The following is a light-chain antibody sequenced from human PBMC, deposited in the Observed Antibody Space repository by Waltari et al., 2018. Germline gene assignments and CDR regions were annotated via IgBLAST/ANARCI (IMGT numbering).Light chain of an antibody. J-gene: IGKJ2*01. CDR3: QQYGSSPPYT. V-gene: IGKV3-20*01. CDR2: GAT. Sequence: EIVLTQSPGTLSLSPGERATLSCRASQSVSSNYLAWYQQKPGQAPRRLIYGATSRATGIPDRFSGSGSGTDFTLTISRLEPEDFAVYYCQQYGSSPPYTFGQGTKLEI. CDR1: QSVSSNY.